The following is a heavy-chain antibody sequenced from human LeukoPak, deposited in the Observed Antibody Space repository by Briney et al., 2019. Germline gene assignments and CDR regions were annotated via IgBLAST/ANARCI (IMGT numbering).Heavy chain of an antibody. Sequence: SETLSLTCTVSGGSMSSSSYYWGWIRQPPGKGLEWIGSIYYSGSTYYNPSLKSRVTISVDTSKNQFSLKLSSVTAADTAVYYCARRGDWGQGTLVTVSS. CDR2: IYYSGST. D-gene: IGHD3-16*01. V-gene: IGHV4-39*01. J-gene: IGHJ1*01. CDR1: GGSMSSSSYY. CDR3: ARRGD.